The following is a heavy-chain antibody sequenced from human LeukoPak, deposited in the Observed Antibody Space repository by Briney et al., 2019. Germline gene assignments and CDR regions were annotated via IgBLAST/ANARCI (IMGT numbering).Heavy chain of an antibody. CDR3: ARDLAGFQEPRYYYYMDV. D-gene: IGHD1-14*01. CDR2: IYSDDRA. J-gene: IGHJ6*03. Sequence: GRSLSLSCVVSGFTVSRNFMSWVRQAPGKGLEWVSLIYSDDRAFYADSVKGRFTISRNNSKNTLFLQMSSLKPEDTAIYYCARDLAGFQEPRYYYYMDVWGKGTTVTVSS. V-gene: IGHV3-66*02. CDR1: GFTVSRNF.